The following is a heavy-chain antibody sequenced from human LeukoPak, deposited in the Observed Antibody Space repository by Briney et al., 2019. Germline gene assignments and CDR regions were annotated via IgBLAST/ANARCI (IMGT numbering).Heavy chain of an antibody. CDR1: GLTFSNYA. V-gene: IGHV3-23*01. CDR3: AKFDY. CDR2: ISGSDGST. J-gene: IGHJ4*02. Sequence: PVGSLRHSRAPSGLTFSNYAMPWVRPAPGGRLELVSTISGSDGSTFYADSVKGRFTISRDNSKNTVFLQMPSLRAEDTAVYYCAKFDYWGQGTLVTVSS.